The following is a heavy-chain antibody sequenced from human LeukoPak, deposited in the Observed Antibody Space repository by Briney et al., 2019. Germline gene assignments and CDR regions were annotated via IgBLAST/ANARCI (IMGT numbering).Heavy chain of an antibody. CDR1: GGSISSSNW. Sequence: PSGTLSLTCAVSGGSISSSNWWSWVRQPPGKGLEWIGEIYHSGSTNYNPSLKSRVTISVDKSKNQFSLKLSSVTAADTAVYYCARARPYYYDSSGYYLLFDYWGQGTLVTVSS. J-gene: IGHJ4*02. D-gene: IGHD3-22*01. CDR3: ARARPYYYDSSGYYLLFDY. CDR2: IYHSGST. V-gene: IGHV4-4*02.